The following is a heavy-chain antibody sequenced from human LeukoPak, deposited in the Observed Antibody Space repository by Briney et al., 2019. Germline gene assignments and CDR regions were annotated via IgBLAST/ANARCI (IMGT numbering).Heavy chain of an antibody. V-gene: IGHV3-20*04. CDR2: ISWNSGSI. CDR1: GFTFSSYA. D-gene: IGHD6-19*01. CDR3: ARWSYSSGWFIDY. J-gene: IGHJ4*02. Sequence: GGSLRLSCAASGFTFSSYAMSWVRQAPGKGLEWVSGISWNSGSIAYADSVKGRFTISRDNAKNSLYLQMNSLRAEDTAVYYCARWSYSSGWFIDYWGQGVLVTVSS.